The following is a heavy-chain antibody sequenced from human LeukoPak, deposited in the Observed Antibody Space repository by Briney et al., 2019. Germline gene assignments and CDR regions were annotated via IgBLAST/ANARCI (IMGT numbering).Heavy chain of an antibody. J-gene: IGHJ6*02. D-gene: IGHD2-2*01. CDR2: INPSGGST. CDR1: GYTFTRYY. Sequence: ASVKVSCRASGYTFTRYYMHWVRQAPGQGLEWMGIINPSGGSTSYAQKFQGRVTMTRDTSTSTVYMELSSLRSEDTAVYYCARATYSQVVPAAESYYYYGMDVWGQGTTVTVSS. V-gene: IGHV1-46*01. CDR3: ARATYSQVVPAAESYYYYGMDV.